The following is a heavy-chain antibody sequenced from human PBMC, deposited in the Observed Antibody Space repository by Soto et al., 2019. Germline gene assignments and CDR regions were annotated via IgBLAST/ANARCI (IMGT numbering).Heavy chain of an antibody. D-gene: IGHD7-27*01. J-gene: IGHJ4*02. CDR1: GGTFGRNT. CDR2: IVPIFGTF. V-gene: IGHV1-69*01. Sequence: QVHLVQSAAEVKKPGSSVRVSCTVSGGTFGRNTIVWVRQAPEQGLECMGHIVPIFGTFKYAQKFQGRVTFTADESTITPYIDLSSLTSEDTAVYLCARDLNWALDYWGQGTLVTVSS. CDR3: ARDLNWALDY.